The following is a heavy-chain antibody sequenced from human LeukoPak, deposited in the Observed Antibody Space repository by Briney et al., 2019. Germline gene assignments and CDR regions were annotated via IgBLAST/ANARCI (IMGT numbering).Heavy chain of an antibody. J-gene: IGHJ4*02. CDR2: ISSSGSTI. D-gene: IGHD3-3*01. CDR3: AGHTIFGVVLDY. Sequence: PGGSLRLSCVASGFTFSSYEMNWVRQAPGKGLEWVSYISSSGSTIYYADSVKGRFTISRDNAKNSLYLQMNSLRAEDTAVYYCAGHTIFGVVLDYWGQGTLVTVSS. CDR1: GFTFSSYE. V-gene: IGHV3-48*03.